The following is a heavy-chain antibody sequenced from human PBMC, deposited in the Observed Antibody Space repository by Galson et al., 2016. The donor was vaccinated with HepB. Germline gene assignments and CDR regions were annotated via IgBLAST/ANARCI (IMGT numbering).Heavy chain of an antibody. CDR2: ISWHSGVL. Sequence: SLRLSCAASGFSFEDYGMNWVRQVPGKGLEWVSGISWHSGVLGYAHSVKGRFTVSRDNAKNSLYVEMNSLRPEDTALYYCVKDVRIGVASGTFDVWGQGTMVTVSS. J-gene: IGHJ3*01. D-gene: IGHD6-19*01. CDR3: VKDVRIGVASGTFDV. V-gene: IGHV3-9*01. CDR1: GFSFEDYG.